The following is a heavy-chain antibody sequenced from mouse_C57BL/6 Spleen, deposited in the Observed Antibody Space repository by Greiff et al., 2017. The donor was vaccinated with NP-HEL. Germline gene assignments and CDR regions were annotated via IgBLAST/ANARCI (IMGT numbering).Heavy chain of an antibody. D-gene: IGHD1-1*01. CDR1: GYTFTSYW. V-gene: IGHV1-72*01. J-gene: IGHJ2*01. Sequence: QVQLKQPGAELVKPGASVKLSCKASGYTFTSYWMHWVKQRPGRGLAWIGRIDPNSGGTKYNQKFKGKATLTVDKPSSTAYMQLSHLTSEDSAVYCCARSGIYYYGSSSLDYWGQGTTLTVSS. CDR2: IDPNSGGT. CDR3: ARSGIYYYGSSSLDY.